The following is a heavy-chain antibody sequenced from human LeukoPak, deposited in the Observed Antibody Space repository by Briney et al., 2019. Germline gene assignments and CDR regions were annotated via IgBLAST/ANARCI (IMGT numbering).Heavy chain of an antibody. D-gene: IGHD3-10*01. CDR1: GFTFSSYG. J-gene: IGHJ5*02. Sequence: GRSLRLSCAASGFTFSSYGMHWVRQAPGKGLEWVAVIWYDGSNKYYADSVKGQFTISRDNSKNTLYLQMNSLRAEDTAVYYCARDGTMVRGVPNWFDPWGQGTLVTVSS. CDR3: ARDGTMVRGVPNWFDP. CDR2: IWYDGSNK. V-gene: IGHV3-33*01.